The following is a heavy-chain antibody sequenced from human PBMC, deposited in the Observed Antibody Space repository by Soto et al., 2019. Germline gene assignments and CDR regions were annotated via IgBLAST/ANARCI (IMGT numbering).Heavy chain of an antibody. CDR3: ATSPPLIAVAFFDY. V-gene: IGHV3-73*01. D-gene: IGHD6-19*01. CDR2: IRSKANSYAT. Sequence: EVQLVESGGGLVQPGGSLKLSCAASGFTFSGSAMHWVRQASGKGLEWVGRIRSKANSYATAYAASVKGRFTISRDDSKNTAYLQMNSLKTEDTAVYYCATSPPLIAVAFFDYWGHGTLVTVSS. CDR1: GFTFSGSA. J-gene: IGHJ4*01.